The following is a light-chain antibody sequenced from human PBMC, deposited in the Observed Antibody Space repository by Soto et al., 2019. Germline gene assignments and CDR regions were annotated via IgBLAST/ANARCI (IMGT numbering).Light chain of an antibody. Sequence: QSVLTQPPSVSGAPGQRVTISCTGSSSNIGAGYDVHWYQQLPGTAPKLLIYGNSNRPSGVPDRFSGSKSGTSASLAITGLKAEDEADYYCQYYDSSLSVYVVFGGGTKLTVL. V-gene: IGLV1-40*01. J-gene: IGLJ2*01. CDR3: QYYDSSLSVYVV. CDR2: GNS. CDR1: SSNIGAGYD.